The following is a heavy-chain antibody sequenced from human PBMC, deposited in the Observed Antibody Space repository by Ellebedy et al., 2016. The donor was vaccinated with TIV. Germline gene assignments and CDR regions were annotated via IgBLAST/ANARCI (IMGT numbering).Heavy chain of an antibody. D-gene: IGHD3-10*01. CDR3: ARLLRGWVGSFDL. Sequence: AASVKVSCKASGYTFNNNGFSWMRQAPGQGLEWMGWISAFSGERKFAQGFQGRVTLTRDTSTATAYMELTGLRPDDTAIYYCARLLRGWVGSFDLWGQGTPVTVSS. CDR2: ISAFSGER. V-gene: IGHV1-18*04. CDR1: GYTFNNNG. J-gene: IGHJ4*02.